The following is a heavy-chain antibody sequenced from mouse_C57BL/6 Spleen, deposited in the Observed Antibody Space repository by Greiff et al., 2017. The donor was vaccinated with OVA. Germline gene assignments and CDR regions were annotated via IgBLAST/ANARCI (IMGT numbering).Heavy chain of an antibody. CDR3: ARSSYDGYFWFAY. D-gene: IGHD2-3*01. V-gene: IGHV1-26*01. J-gene: IGHJ3*01. CDR2: INPNNGGT. Sequence: EVQLQQSGPELVQPGASVKISCKASGYTFTDYYMNWVKQSHGKSLEWIGDINPNNGGTSYNQKFKGKATLTVDKSSSTAYMELRSLTSEDSAVYYCARSSYDGYFWFAYWGQGTLVTVSA. CDR1: GYTFTDYY.